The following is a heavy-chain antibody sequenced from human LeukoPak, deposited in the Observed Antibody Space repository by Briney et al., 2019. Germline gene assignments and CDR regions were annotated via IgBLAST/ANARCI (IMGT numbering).Heavy chain of an antibody. CDR2: IYYSGST. CDR3: ARGGNYWPQWWFDP. D-gene: IGHD1-26*01. Sequence: SETLSLTCTVSGGSISSYYRSWIRQPPGKGLEWIGYIYYSGSTNYNPSLKSRVTISVDTSKNQFSLKLSSVTAADTAVYYCARGGNYWPQWWFDPWGRGTLVSVSS. CDR1: GGSISSYY. J-gene: IGHJ5*02. V-gene: IGHV4-59*01.